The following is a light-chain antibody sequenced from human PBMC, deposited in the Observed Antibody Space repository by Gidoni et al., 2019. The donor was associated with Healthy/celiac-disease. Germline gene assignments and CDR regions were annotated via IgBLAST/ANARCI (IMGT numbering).Light chain of an antibody. V-gene: IGLV1-40*01. Sequence: QSVLTQPPSVSGAPVQRVTISCTGSSSNIGAGYDVHWYQQLPGTAPKLLIYGNSNRPSWVPDRFSGSKSGTSASLAITGLQAEDESDYYCQSYDSSLSVLYVFGTGTKVTVL. CDR3: QSYDSSLSVLYV. CDR1: SSNIGAGYD. J-gene: IGLJ1*01. CDR2: GNS.